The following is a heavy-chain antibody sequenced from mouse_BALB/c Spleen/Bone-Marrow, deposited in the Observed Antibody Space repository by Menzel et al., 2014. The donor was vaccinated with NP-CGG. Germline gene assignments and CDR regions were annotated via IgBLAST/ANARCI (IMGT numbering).Heavy chain of an antibody. Sequence: EVMLVESGGGLVKPGGSLKLSCAASGFTFSSYAMSWVRPTPEKRPEWVATISSGGSYTYYPDSVKGRFTISRDNAKNTLYLQMSSLRSEDTAMYYCARRDGYLDYWGQGTTLTVSS. CDR3: ARRDGYLDY. CDR1: GFTFSSYA. CDR2: ISSGGSYT. J-gene: IGHJ2*01. D-gene: IGHD2-3*01. V-gene: IGHV5-9-1*01.